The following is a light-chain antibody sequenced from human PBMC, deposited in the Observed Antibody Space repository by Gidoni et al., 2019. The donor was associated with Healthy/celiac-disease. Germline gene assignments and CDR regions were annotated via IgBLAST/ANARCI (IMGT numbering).Light chain of an antibody. Sequence: ELVLTQSPGTLSLSPGERATLSFRASQSVSSSYLAWYQQKPGQAPRLLIYVGSSRATGSPDRFSGSGSGTDFTLTISRLEHEDFAVYYCQQYGSSPFTFGPGTKVDIK. CDR1: QSVSSSY. V-gene: IGKV3-20*01. CDR3: QQYGSSPFT. CDR2: VGS. J-gene: IGKJ3*01.